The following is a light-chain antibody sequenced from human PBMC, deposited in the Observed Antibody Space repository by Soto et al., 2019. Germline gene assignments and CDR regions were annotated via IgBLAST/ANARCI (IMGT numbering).Light chain of an antibody. Sequence: AIQMTQSPSSLSASVGDRVTITCRASQDIRNDLAWYQQQPGKAPKLLIYAASTLQSGVPSRFSGSGSGTDFTLTISSLQPEDFATHHCLQDHNSLTFGPGTKVDIK. V-gene: IGKV1-6*01. CDR1: QDIRND. J-gene: IGKJ3*01. CDR2: AAS. CDR3: LQDHNSLT.